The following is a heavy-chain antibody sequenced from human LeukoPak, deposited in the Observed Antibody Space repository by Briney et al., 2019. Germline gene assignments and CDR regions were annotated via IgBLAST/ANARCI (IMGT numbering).Heavy chain of an antibody. CDR1: GFTFRIYA. D-gene: IGHD2-2*01. V-gene: IGHV3-30-3*01. CDR3: ARAPSNSWHHFDL. CDR2: ISYDGSNK. Sequence: GGSLRLSCAASGFTFRIYAMHWVRRAPGKGLEWVAIISYDGSNKYYADSVKGRFTISRDNSKNALYLEMNSLRAEDTAVYYCARAPSNSWHHFDLWGQGTMVTVSS. J-gene: IGHJ3*01.